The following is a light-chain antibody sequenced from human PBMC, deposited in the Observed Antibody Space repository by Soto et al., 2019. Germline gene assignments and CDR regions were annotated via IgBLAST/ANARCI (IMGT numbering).Light chain of an antibody. CDR3: QKDNSALVSYT. CDR1: QGISNY. V-gene: IGKV1-27*01. CDR2: AAS. J-gene: IGKJ2*01. Sequence: DIQMTQSPSSLSASVGDRVTITCRASQGISNYLAWYQQKPGKVPKLLIYAASTLQSGVPARFSGSGSATDFTLTISSLQPEDVATYYCQKDNSALVSYTFGQGTKLEIK.